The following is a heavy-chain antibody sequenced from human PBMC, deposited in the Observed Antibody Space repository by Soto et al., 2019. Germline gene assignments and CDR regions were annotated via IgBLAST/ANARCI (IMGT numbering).Heavy chain of an antibody. CDR1: GFTFSSYW. V-gene: IGHV3-7*01. Sequence: PGGSLRLSCAASGFTFSSYWMSWARQAPGKGLEWVANIKQDGSEKYYVDSVKGRFTISRDNAKNSLYLQMNSLRAEDTAVYYCARGWGYCTNGVCYAEADYFDYWGQGTLVTVSS. J-gene: IGHJ4*02. CDR3: ARGWGYCTNGVCYAEADYFDY. D-gene: IGHD2-8*01. CDR2: IKQDGSEK.